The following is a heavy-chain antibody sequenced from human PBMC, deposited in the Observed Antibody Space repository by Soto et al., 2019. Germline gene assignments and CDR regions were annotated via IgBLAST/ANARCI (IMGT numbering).Heavy chain of an antibody. D-gene: IGHD1-26*01. Sequence: SDTLSLTCTVSGGSISSYYWSWIRQPPGKGLEWIGYIYYSGSTNYNPSLKSRVTISVDTSKNQFSLKLSSVTAADTAVYYCARRWGAAVDYWGQGTLVTVSS. CDR3: ARRWGAAVDY. CDR1: GGSISSYY. CDR2: IYYSGST. V-gene: IGHV4-59*08. J-gene: IGHJ4*02.